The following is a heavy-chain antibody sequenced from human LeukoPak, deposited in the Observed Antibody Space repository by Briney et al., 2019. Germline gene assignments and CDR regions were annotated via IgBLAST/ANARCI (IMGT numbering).Heavy chain of an antibody. V-gene: IGHV3-30*02. Sequence: GGSLRLFCAASGFTFSSYGMHWVRQAPGKGLEWVAFIRYDGSNKYYADSVKGRFTISRDNSKNTLYLQMNSLRAEDTAVYYCAKGDCSGGSCYEGVFDYWGQGTLVTVSS. D-gene: IGHD2-15*01. CDR3: AKGDCSGGSCYEGVFDY. CDR2: IRYDGSNK. CDR1: GFTFSSYG. J-gene: IGHJ4*02.